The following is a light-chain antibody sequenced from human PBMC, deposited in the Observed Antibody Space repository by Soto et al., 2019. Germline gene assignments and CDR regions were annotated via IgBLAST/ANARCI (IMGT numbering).Light chain of an antibody. V-gene: IGKV3-15*01. CDR1: QSVSSN. Sequence: EIVMTQSPGTLSVSPGERATLSCRASQSVSSNLAWYQQKPGQAPRLLISGASTRATGIPARFSGSGSGTEFTLAISGLQSEDFAVYYCQQYNNWPFTFGPGTKVDIK. CDR2: GAS. CDR3: QQYNNWPFT. J-gene: IGKJ3*01.